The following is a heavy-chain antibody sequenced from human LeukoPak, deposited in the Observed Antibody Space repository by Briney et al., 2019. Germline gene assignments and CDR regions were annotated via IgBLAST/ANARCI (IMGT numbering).Heavy chain of an antibody. CDR2: INPSGGST. V-gene: IGHV1-46*01. D-gene: IGHD3-22*01. J-gene: IGHJ1*01. Sequence: ASVKVSCKASGGTFSSYAISWVRQAPGQGLEWMGIINPSGGSTSYAQKFQGRVTMTRDTSTSTVYMELSSLRSEDTAVYYCARGPLYYDSRGEQYLQHWGQGTLVTVSS. CDR3: ARGPLYYDSRGEQYLQH. CDR1: GGTFSSYA.